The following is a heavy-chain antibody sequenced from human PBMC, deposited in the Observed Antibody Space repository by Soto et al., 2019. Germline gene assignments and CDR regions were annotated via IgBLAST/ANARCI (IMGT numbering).Heavy chain of an antibody. CDR2: IYYSGST. J-gene: IGHJ3*02. CDR3: ARSPVIMTTVVTDAFDI. D-gene: IGHD4-17*01. Sequence: SETLSLTCTVSGGSISSGGYYWSWIRQHPGKGLEWIGYIYYSGSTYYNPSLRSRVTISVDTSKNQFSLKLSSVTAADTAVYYCARSPVIMTTVVTDAFDIWGQGTMVTVSS. V-gene: IGHV4-31*03. CDR1: GGSISSGGYY.